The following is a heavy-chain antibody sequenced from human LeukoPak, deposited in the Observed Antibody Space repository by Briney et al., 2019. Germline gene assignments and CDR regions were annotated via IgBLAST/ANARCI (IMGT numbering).Heavy chain of an antibody. V-gene: IGHV3-23*01. CDR3: AKAVSGFDY. D-gene: IGHD3-3*01. CDR1: GFTFNNYA. CDR2: IIGSGGST. Sequence: GGSLRLSCAASGFTFNNYAMSWVRQAPGKGLEWVSTIIGSGGSTYYADSVKGRFTISRDNSKNTLYLQMNSLRAADTAVYYCAKAVSGFDYWGQGTLVTVSS. J-gene: IGHJ4*02.